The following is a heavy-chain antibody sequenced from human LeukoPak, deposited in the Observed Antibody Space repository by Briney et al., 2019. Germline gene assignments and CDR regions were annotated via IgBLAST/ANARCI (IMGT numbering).Heavy chain of an antibody. CDR2: IKSKTDGGTT. V-gene: IGHV3-15*01. CDR1: GFTSSNAW. Sequence: GGSLRLSCAASGFTSSNAWMSWVRQAPGKGLEWVGRIKSKTDGGTTDYAAPVKGRFTISRDDSKNTLYLQMNSLKTEDTAVYYCTTDQSEDYYYYGMDVWGQGTTVTVSS. J-gene: IGHJ6*02. CDR3: TTDQSEDYYYYGMDV.